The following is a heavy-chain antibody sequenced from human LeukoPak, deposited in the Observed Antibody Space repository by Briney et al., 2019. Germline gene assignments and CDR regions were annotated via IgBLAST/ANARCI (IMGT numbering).Heavy chain of an antibody. CDR2: IHGNGETT. CDR1: AFRFSSFA. Sequence: GGSLRLSCAASAFRFSSFAMTWVRQAPGKGLEWVSGIHGNGETTYYADSVKGRFTISRDNSKNTLYLQMNSLRAEDTAVYYCAREDDKGLYWGQGTLVTVSS. J-gene: IGHJ4*02. D-gene: IGHD3-22*01. V-gene: IGHV3-23*01. CDR3: AREDDKGLY.